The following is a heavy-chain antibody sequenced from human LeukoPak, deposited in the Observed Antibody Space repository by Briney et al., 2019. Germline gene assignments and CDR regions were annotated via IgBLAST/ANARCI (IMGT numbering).Heavy chain of an antibody. D-gene: IGHD3-3*01. CDR2: IYYSGST. CDR3: ARDKGIRFLEWLAEAYWYFDL. Sequence: SETLSLTCTVPGGSISSSSYYWGWIRQPPGKGLEWIGSIYYSGSTYYNPSLKSRVTISVDTSKNQFSLKLSSVTAADTAVYYCARDKGIRFLEWLAEAYWYFDLWGRGTLVTVSS. J-gene: IGHJ2*01. V-gene: IGHV4-39*07. CDR1: GGSISSSSYY.